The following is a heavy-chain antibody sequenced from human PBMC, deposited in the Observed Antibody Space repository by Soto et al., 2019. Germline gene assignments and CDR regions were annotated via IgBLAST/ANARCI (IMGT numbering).Heavy chain of an antibody. CDR3: ARGGALVLGFPGGY. V-gene: IGHV3-33*01. D-gene: IGHD2-8*01. CDR2: IWYDGSNK. CDR1: GFTFSSYG. Sequence: GGSLRLSCAASGFTFSSYGMHWVRQAPGKGLEWVAVIWYDGSNKYYADSVKGRFTISRDNSKNTLYLQMNSLRAEDTAVYYCARGGALVLGFPGGYWGQGTLVTVSS. J-gene: IGHJ4*02.